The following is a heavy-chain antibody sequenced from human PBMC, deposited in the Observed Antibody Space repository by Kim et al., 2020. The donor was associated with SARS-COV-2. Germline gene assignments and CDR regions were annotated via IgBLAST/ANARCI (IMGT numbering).Heavy chain of an antibody. Sequence: SETLSLTCTVSGGSISSYYWSWIRQPPGKGLEWIGYIYYSGSTNYNPSLKSRVTISVDTSKNQFSLKLSSVTAADTAVYYCARAPRYYDILTGYKKYYYGMDVWGQGTTVTVSS. CDR3: ARAPRYYDILTGYKKYYYGMDV. J-gene: IGHJ6*02. CDR2: IYYSGST. CDR1: GGSISSYY. D-gene: IGHD3-9*01. V-gene: IGHV4-59*13.